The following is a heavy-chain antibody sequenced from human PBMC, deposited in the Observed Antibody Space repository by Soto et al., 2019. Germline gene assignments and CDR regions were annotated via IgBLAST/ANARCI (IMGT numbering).Heavy chain of an antibody. V-gene: IGHV3-23*01. Sequence: EVRLLESGGGLERPGGSLRLSCEASGFTFNTYGMSWVRQAPGKGLEWVAGISDSGDAYYADSMEGRFAISRDNSKNTVYLQMTSLGADDTALYYCVKDLYRSATMPCLDHWGQGTLVTVSS. J-gene: IGHJ4*02. CDR3: VKDLYRSATMPCLDH. CDR2: ISDSGDA. CDR1: GFTFNTYG. D-gene: IGHD1-1*01.